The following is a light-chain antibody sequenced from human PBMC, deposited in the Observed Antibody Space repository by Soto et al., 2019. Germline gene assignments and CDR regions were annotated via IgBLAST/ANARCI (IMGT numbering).Light chain of an antibody. CDR3: SSYTSRSTLDYV. V-gene: IGLV2-14*01. CDR2: EVS. J-gene: IGLJ1*01. CDR1: SSDVGGYNY. Sequence: QSALTQPAPVSGSPGQSITISCTGTSSDVGGYNYVSWYQQHPGKAPKLMIYEVSNRPSGVSNRFSGSKSGNTASLTISGLQAEDEADYYCSSYTSRSTLDYVFGSGTKLTVL.